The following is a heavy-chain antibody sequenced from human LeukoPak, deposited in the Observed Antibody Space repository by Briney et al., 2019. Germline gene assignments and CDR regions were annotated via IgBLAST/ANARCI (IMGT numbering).Heavy chain of an antibody. V-gene: IGHV3-7*03. CDR3: AREWSFAYYYYGMDV. CDR1: GFTFSSYW. CDR2: IKQEGSEK. D-gene: IGHD3-16*01. Sequence: GGSLRLSCAASGFTFSSYWMSWVRPAPGEGLEWVANIKQEGSEKYYVDSVKGRFTISRDNAKNSLYLQMNSLRAEDTAVYYCAREWSFAYYYYGMDVWGKGTTVTVSS. J-gene: IGHJ6*04.